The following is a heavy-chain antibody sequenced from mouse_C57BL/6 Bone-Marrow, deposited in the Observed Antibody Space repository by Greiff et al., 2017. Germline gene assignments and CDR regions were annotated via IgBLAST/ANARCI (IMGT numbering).Heavy chain of an antibody. CDR1: GYTFTSYG. Sequence: VQLQQSGAELARPGASVKLSCKASGYTFTSYGISWVKQRTGPGLEWIGEIYPRSGNTYYNEKFKGKATLTADKSSSTAYMELRSLTSEDSAVYFCARPRYGFNFDYWGQGTTLTVSS. D-gene: IGHD2-2*01. CDR3: ARPRYGFNFDY. CDR2: IYPRSGNT. J-gene: IGHJ2*01. V-gene: IGHV1-81*01.